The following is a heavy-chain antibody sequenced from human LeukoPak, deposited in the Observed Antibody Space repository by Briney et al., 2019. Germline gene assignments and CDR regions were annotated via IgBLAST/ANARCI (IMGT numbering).Heavy chain of an antibody. J-gene: IGHJ1*01. V-gene: IGHV3-23*01. CDR1: GFTFYNYE. CDR2: ISGSGGST. Sequence: GGSLRLSCVVSGFTFYNYEMYWVRQAPGKGLEWVSAISGSGGSTYYADSVKGRFTISRDNSKNTLYLQMNSLRAEDTAVYYCAKEADPGYSSSWSGPEYFQHWGQGTLVTVSS. D-gene: IGHD6-13*01. CDR3: AKEADPGYSSSWSGPEYFQH.